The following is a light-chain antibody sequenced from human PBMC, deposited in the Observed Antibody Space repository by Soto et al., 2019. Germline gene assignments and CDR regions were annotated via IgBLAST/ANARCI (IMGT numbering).Light chain of an antibody. CDR2: KAS. CDR3: QRYDSFRT. J-gene: IGKJ1*01. CDR1: QSISNW. V-gene: IGKV1-5*03. Sequence: DIQMTQSPSTLSASVGDRVTITCRASQSISNWLAWYQQKPGKVPKLLIYKASTLGSGVPSRFSGSASGTEFTLTISSLQPDDFATYYCQRYDSFRTFGQGTTVEIK.